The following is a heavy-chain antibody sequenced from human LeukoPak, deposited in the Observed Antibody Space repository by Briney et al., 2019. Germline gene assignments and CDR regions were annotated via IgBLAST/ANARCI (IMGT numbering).Heavy chain of an antibody. J-gene: IGHJ4*02. D-gene: IGHD5-18*01. CDR1: GGSISSGDYY. Sequence: SETLSLTCTVSGGSISSGDYYWRWIRQPPGKGLEWIGYIYYSGSTYYNPSLKSRVTISVDTSKNQFSLKLSSVTAADTAVYYCASSLRRGYSYGQFDYWGQGTLVTVSS. V-gene: IGHV4-30-4*01. CDR2: IYYSGST. CDR3: ASSLRRGYSYGQFDY.